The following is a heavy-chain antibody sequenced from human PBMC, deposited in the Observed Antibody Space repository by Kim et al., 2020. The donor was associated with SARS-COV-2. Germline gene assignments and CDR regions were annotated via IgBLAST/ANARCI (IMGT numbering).Heavy chain of an antibody. CDR2: IYPGDSDT. CDR1: GYSFTSYW. J-gene: IGHJ6*02. D-gene: IGHD4-4*01. CDR3: ARRIKTSNYFGPDYYGMDV. Sequence: GESLKISCKGSGYSFTSYWIGWVRQMPGKGLEWMGIIYPGDSDTRYSPSFQGQVTISADKSISTAYLQWSSLKASDTAMYYCARRIKTSNYFGPDYYGMDVWGQGTTVTVSS. V-gene: IGHV5-51*01.